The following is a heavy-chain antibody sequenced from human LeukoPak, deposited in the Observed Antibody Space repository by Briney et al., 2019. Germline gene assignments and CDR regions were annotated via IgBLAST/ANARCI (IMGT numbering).Heavy chain of an antibody. J-gene: IGHJ4*02. V-gene: IGHV4-34*01. D-gene: IGHD3-10*01. CDR3: ARGGRLLLWFGEA. CDR1: GGSFSGYY. Sequence: SETLSLTCAVYGGSFSGYYWSWIRQPPGEGLEWIGEINHSGSTNYNPSLKSRVTISVDTSKNQFSLKLSSVTAADTAVYYCARGGRLLLWFGEAWGQGTLVTVSS. CDR2: INHSGST.